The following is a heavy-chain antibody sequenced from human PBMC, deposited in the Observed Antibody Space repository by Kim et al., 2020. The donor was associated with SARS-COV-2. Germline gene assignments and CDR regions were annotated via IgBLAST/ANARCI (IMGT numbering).Heavy chain of an antibody. V-gene: IGHV3-48*02. CDR2: ISGRSGTP. CDR3: TRDHLDY. Sequence: GGSLRLSCAASGFTFSLYDMSWVRQAPGKGMEWISYISGRSGTPYYADSVKGRFTISRVNAKSSLYLQMSSLRDEDTAVYYCTRDHLDYWGQGTLVAVSS. CDR1: GFTFSLYD. J-gene: IGHJ4*02.